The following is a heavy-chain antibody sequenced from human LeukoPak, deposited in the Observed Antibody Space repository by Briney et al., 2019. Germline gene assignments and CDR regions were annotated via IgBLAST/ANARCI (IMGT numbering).Heavy chain of an antibody. D-gene: IGHD2-8*02. CDR2: IYSGGST. V-gene: IGHV3-66*02. Sequence: PGGSLRLSCAASGFTFSSYEMNWVRQAPGKGLEWVSVIYSGGSTYYADSVKGRFTISRDSSKNTLFLQMNSLRAEDTAVYYCARARGATGGSNWLDPWGQGTLVTVSS. CDR1: GFTFSSYE. CDR3: ARARGATGGSNWLDP. J-gene: IGHJ5*02.